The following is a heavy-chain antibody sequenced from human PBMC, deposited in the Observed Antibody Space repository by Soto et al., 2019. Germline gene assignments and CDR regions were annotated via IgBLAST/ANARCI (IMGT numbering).Heavy chain of an antibody. D-gene: IGHD2-2*01. V-gene: IGHV3-21*01. CDR3: ARNLLVVPAAIGYYYYYGMDV. CDR2: ISSSSSYI. Sequence: GESLKISCAASGFTFSSYSMNWVRQAPGKGLEWVSSISSSSSYIYYADSVKGRFTISRDNAKNSLYLQMNSLRAEDTAVYYCARNLLVVPAAIGYYYYYGMDVWGQGTTVTVSS. CDR1: GFTFSSYS. J-gene: IGHJ6*02.